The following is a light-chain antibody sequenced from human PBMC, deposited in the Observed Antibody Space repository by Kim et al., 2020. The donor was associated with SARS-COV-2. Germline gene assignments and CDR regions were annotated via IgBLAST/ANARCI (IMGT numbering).Light chain of an antibody. J-gene: IGKJ4*01. V-gene: IGKV3-15*01. CDR1: QSVSNN. CDR3: QQYNDWPLLT. CDR2: GAS. Sequence: IVMTQSPATPSVSPGERVTLSCRASQSVSNNLAWYQQRPGQAPRLLIYGASTRATDISPRFSGSGSGTEFTLTIRSLQSEDLAVYYCQQYNDWPLLTFGGGTKVDIK.